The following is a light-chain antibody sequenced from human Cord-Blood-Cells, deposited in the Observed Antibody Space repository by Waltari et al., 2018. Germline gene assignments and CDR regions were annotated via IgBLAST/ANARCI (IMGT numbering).Light chain of an antibody. CDR2: DVS. J-gene: IGLJ1*01. Sequence: QSALTQPASVSGSPGHSITISCTGTSSDVGGYNHVSWYQQHPGKAPKLMIYDVSNRPSGVSNRFSGSKSGNTASLTISGLQAEDEADYYCSSYTSSSTYVFGTGTKVTVL. V-gene: IGLV2-14*01. CDR3: SSYTSSSTYV. CDR1: SSDVGGYNH.